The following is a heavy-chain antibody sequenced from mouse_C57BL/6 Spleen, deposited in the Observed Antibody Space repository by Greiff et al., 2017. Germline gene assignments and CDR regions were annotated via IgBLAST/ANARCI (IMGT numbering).Heavy chain of an antibody. CDR3: ARPAMTSDY. CDR1: GYTFTSYW. V-gene: IGHV1-59*01. CDR2: IDPSDSYT. D-gene: IGHD2-13*01. Sequence: QVQLQQPGAELVRPGTSVKLSCKASGYTFTSYWMHWVKQRPGQGLEWIGVIDPSDSYTNYNQKFKGKATLTVDTTSSTAYMQLSSLTSEDSAVYYCARPAMTSDYWGQGTTLTVSS. J-gene: IGHJ2*01.